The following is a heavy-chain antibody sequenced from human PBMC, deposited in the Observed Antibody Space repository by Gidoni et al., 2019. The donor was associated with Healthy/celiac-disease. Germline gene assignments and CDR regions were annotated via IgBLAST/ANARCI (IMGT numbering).Heavy chain of an antibody. D-gene: IGHD3-10*01. CDR2: ISYDGSNK. V-gene: IGHV3-30*18. Sequence: QVQLVESGGGVVQPGRSLRLSCAASGFTFSRYGMHWVRQAPGKGLEWVAVISYDGSNKYYADSVKGRFTISRDNSKNTLYLQMNSLRAEDTAVYYCAKTLLWFGEPYYFDYWGQGTLVTVSS. J-gene: IGHJ4*02. CDR1: GFTFSRYG. CDR3: AKTLLWFGEPYYFDY.